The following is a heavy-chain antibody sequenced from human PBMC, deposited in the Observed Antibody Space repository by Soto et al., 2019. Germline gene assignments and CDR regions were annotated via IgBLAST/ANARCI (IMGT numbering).Heavy chain of an antibody. CDR2: ISYDGSNK. Sequence: GGSXRLSCSSSGVTFSSYGMHWVRQAPGKGLEWVAVISYDGSNKYYADSVQGRFTIARDNSKNTLYLQMNSLRAEDRAVYSCAKVKDIVVVVAATIYVGIDVWGQGTTVTVSS. CDR3: AKVKDIVVVVAATIYVGIDV. V-gene: IGHV3-30*18. D-gene: IGHD2-15*01. CDR1: GVTFSSYG. J-gene: IGHJ6*02.